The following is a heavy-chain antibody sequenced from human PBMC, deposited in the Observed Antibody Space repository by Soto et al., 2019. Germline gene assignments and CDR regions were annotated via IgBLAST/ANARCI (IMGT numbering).Heavy chain of an antibody. CDR2: INAGNGNT. CDR3: AREQLWPHYYYYYGMDV. V-gene: IGHV1-3*01. Sequence: ASGKVSCKASGYTFTSYAMHWVRQAPGQRLEWMGWINAGNGNTKYSQKFQGRVTITRDTSASTAYMELSSLRSEDTAVYYCAREQLWPHYYYYYGMDVWGQGTTVTVSS. CDR1: GYTFTSYA. D-gene: IGHD5-18*01. J-gene: IGHJ6*02.